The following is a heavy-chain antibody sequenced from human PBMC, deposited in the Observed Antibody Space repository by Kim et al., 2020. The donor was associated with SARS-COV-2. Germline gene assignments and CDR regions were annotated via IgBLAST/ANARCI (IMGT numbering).Heavy chain of an antibody. Sequence: GGSLRLSCAASGFTVSSDYVNWVRQAPGKGLEWVSVIYSDGATYYADFVKGRFTISRHDSNNTMSLQMTNLRPGDTAVYFCASAPGLRTGMHYWGPG. J-gene: IGHJ4*03. CDR3: ASAPGLRTGMHY. V-gene: IGHV3-53*04. CDR2: IYSDGAT. CDR1: GFTVSSDY.